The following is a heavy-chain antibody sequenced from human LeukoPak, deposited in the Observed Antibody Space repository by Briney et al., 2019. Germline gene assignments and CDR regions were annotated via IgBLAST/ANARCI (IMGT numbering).Heavy chain of an antibody. Sequence: GRSLGLSCAASGFTFSSYGMHWVRQAPGKGLEWVAVISYDGSNKYYADSVKGRFTISRDNSKNTLYLQMNSLRAEDTAVYYCAKSIPGSIALDYWGQGTLVTVSS. J-gene: IGHJ4*02. D-gene: IGHD6-6*01. CDR1: GFTFSSYG. V-gene: IGHV3-30*18. CDR2: ISYDGSNK. CDR3: AKSIPGSIALDY.